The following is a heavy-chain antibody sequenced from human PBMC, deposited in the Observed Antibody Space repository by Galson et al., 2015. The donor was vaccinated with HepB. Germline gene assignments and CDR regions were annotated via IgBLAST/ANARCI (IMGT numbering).Heavy chain of an antibody. CDR3: AKDHLQRYSYAYYYYYYMDV. D-gene: IGHD5-18*01. CDR1: GFTFSSYG. CDR2: ISYDGSNK. Sequence: SLRLSCAASGFTFSSYGMHWVCQAPGKGLEWVAVISYDGSNKYYADSVKGRFTISRDNSKNTLYLQMNSLRAEDTAVYYCAKDHLQRYSYAYYYYYYMDVWGKGTTVTVSS. V-gene: IGHV3-30*18. J-gene: IGHJ6*03.